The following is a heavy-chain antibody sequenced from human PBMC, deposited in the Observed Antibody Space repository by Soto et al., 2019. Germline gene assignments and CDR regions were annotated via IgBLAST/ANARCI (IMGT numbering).Heavy chain of an antibody. CDR1: GFTFSSSG. CDR2: VSEDGGKK. Sequence: GGSLRLSCAASGFTFSSSGMHWVRQAPGKGLEWVAFVSEDGGKKYYADSVKGRFTISRDNSKDLLYLQMNSLRAEDTAVYYCAKPLGSGYADAFNMWGRGTMVTVSS. J-gene: IGHJ3*02. D-gene: IGHD3-3*01. V-gene: IGHV3-30*18. CDR3: AKPLGSGYADAFNM.